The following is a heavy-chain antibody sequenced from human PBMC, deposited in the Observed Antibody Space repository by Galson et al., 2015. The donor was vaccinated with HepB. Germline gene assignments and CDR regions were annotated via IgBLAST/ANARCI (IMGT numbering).Heavy chain of an antibody. D-gene: IGHD4-17*01. V-gene: IGHV4-34*01. CDR1: GGSFSGYY. CDR3: ATGLDPYGDKRHY. J-gene: IGHJ4*02. CDR2: INHGGGT. Sequence: ETLSLTCGVFGGSFSGYYWSWIRQTPVKGLEWIGEINHGGGTHYNPSLKSRVTISLDTSKNHFSLQLTSVTAADTALYYCATGLDPYGDKRHYWAQGTLVTVSP.